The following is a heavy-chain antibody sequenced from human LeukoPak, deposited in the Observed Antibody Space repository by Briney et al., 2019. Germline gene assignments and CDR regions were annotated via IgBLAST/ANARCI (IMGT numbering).Heavy chain of an antibody. J-gene: IGHJ5*02. Sequence: GGSLRLSCAASGFTFSSYWMHWVRQAPGKGLVWVSRINSDGSSTSYADSVKGRFTISRDNAKNTLYLQMNSLRAEDTAVYYCAGILGYCSGGSCYPHWFDPWGQGTLVTVSS. CDR2: INSDGSST. CDR3: AGILGYCSGGSCYPHWFDP. CDR1: GFTFSSYW. V-gene: IGHV3-74*01. D-gene: IGHD2-15*01.